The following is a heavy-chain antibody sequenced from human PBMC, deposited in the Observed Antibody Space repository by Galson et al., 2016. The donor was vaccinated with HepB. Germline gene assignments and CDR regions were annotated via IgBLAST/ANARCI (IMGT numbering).Heavy chain of an antibody. CDR1: GGSIGDYY. CDR3: ARGSYCSRASCYTSPFDF. Sequence: TLSLTCTVSGGSIGDYYWNWIRQPPGKGLEWVGYIYYSGSTTYNPSLKSRVTISVDTSKSQFSLKLNSVTAADTALYYCARGSYCSRASCYTSPFDFWGQGILVTVSS. CDR2: IYYSGST. D-gene: IGHD2-2*01. J-gene: IGHJ4*02. V-gene: IGHV4-59*01.